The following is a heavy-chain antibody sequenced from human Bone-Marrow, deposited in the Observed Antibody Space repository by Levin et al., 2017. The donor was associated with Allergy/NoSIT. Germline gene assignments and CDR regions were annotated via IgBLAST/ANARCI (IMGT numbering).Heavy chain of an antibody. CDR1: GYTFTGYY. J-gene: IGHJ4*02. Sequence: ASVKVSCKASGYTFTGYYMHWVRQAPGQGLEWMGWINPNSGGTNYAQKFRGRVTMTRDTSISTAYMELSRLRSDDTAVYYCARAPPLAPPGVAARPPLYWGQGTLVTVSS. V-gene: IGHV1-2*02. CDR2: INPNSGGT. CDR3: ARAPPLAPPGVAARPPLY. D-gene: IGHD6-6*01.